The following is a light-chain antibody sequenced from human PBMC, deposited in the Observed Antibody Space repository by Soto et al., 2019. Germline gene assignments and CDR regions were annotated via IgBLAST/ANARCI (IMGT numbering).Light chain of an antibody. CDR1: QAISNY. CDR2: AAS. CDR3: QKYNSDPIT. V-gene: IGKV1-27*01. Sequence: DIHMTQSPSSLSASVGYSFTITCRASQAISNYLAWYQRKPGKVPKLLIYAASTLHLGVPSRFSGSGSDTDFTLTISNLQPEDVETYYCQKYNSDPITFGQGTRLEIK. J-gene: IGKJ5*01.